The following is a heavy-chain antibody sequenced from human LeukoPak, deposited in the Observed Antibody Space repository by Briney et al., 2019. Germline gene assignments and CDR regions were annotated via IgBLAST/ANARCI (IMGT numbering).Heavy chain of an antibody. CDR3: AGEVVRDVSGVDYTWLDP. CDR1: GFNFNTYG. Sequence: PGGSLSLSCAASGFNFNTYGMHWVRQTPGKGLEWVAVIWHDGRDEYYADSVKGRFTISRDNSKSLVYLQMDSLRDEDTAVYYCAGEVVRDVSGVDYTWLDPWGQGTLVFVS. D-gene: IGHD2-8*01. J-gene: IGHJ5*02. V-gene: IGHV3-33*01. CDR2: IWHDGRDE.